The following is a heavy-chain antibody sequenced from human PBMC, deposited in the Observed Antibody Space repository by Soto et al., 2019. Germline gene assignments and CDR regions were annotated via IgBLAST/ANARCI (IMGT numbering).Heavy chain of an antibody. CDR1: GGSISSYY. CDR3: ARKMTTVTVDASDI. D-gene: IGHD4-17*01. CDR2: IYYSGST. Sequence: SETLSLTCTVSGGSISSYYWSWIRQPPGKGLEWIGYIYYSGSTNYNPSLKSRVTISVDTSKNKFSLKLSSVTAADTAVYYCARKMTTVTVDASDIWGQGTMVTVSS. V-gene: IGHV4-59*08. J-gene: IGHJ3*02.